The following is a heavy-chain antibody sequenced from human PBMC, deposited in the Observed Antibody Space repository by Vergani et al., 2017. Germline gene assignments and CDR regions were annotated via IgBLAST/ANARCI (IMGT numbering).Heavy chain of an antibody. Sequence: EVQLLESGGGLVQPGGSLRLSCAASGFTFSSYAMSWVRQAPGKGLEWVSAISGSGGSTYYADSVKGRFTIPRDNSKNTLYLQMNSLRAEDTAVYYCAKGAVYYYGSGSYVDYWGQGTLVTVSS. CDR1: GFTFSSYA. V-gene: IGHV3-23*01. CDR3: AKGAVYYYGSGSYVDY. J-gene: IGHJ4*02. D-gene: IGHD3-10*01. CDR2: ISGSGGST.